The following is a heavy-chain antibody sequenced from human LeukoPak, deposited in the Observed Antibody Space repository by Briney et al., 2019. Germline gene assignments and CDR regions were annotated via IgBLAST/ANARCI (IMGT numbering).Heavy chain of an antibody. Sequence: GGSLRLSCAVSGLTFSDYAMSWVRQAPGKGLEWVSVISGSGDNQYYADSMKGRFTISRDNSKNTLYLQMNSLRAEDTAVYYCARVTGGEWLLYNWFDPWGQGTLVTVSS. CDR2: ISGSGDNQ. V-gene: IGHV3-23*01. CDR1: GLTFSDYA. J-gene: IGHJ5*02. D-gene: IGHD3-3*01. CDR3: ARVTGGEWLLYNWFDP.